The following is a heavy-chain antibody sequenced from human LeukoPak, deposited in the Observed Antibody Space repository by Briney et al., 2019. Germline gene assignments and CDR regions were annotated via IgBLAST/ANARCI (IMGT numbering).Heavy chain of an antibody. Sequence: ASVKVSCKASGYTFTSYGISWVRQAPGQGLEWMGWISAYNGNTNYAQKLQGRVTMTTDTSTSTAYMELRSLRSDDTAVYYCARSALDTADVTEYFQHWGQGTLVTVSS. V-gene: IGHV1-18*01. CDR3: ARSALDTADVTEYFQH. CDR2: ISAYNGNT. D-gene: IGHD5-18*01. CDR1: GYTFTSYG. J-gene: IGHJ1*01.